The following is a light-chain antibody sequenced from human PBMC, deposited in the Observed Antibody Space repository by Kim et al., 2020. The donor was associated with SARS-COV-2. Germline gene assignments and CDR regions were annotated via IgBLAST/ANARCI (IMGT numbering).Light chain of an antibody. CDR1: SLRNYY. Sequence: SSELTQDPAVSVALGQTVRITCQGDSLRNYYGSWYQQKPGQAPLLVFYGRNHRPSGIPDRFSGSSSGSTTSLTITGAQAEDEADYYCNSLDSSGYRIFGG. J-gene: IGLJ2*01. V-gene: IGLV3-19*01. CDR2: GRN. CDR3: NSLDSSGYRI.